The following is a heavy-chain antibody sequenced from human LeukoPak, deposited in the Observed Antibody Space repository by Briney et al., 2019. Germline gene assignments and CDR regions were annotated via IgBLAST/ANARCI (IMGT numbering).Heavy chain of an antibody. CDR1: GGSFSGYY. V-gene: IGHV4-34*01. J-gene: IGHJ4*02. D-gene: IGHD6-13*01. CDR2: INHSGST. CDR3: ARGLIAAAGII. Sequence: SETLSLTCAVYGGSFSGYYWSWIRQPPGKGLEWIGEINHSGSTNYNPSLKSRVTISVDTSKNQFSLKLSSVTAADTAVCYCARGLIAAAGIIWGQGTLVTVSS.